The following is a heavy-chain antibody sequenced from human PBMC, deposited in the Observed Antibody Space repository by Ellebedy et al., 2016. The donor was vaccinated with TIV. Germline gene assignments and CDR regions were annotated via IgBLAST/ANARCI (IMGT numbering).Heavy chain of an antibody. CDR3: ARASTESYPRRDLYYYGSGSYYRIIDY. V-gene: IGHV5-10-1*01. CDR1: GYSFTSYW. J-gene: IGHJ4*02. CDR2: IDPSDSYT. D-gene: IGHD3-10*01. Sequence: PGGSLRLSCKGSGYSFTSYWISWVRQMPGKGLEWMGRIDPSDSYTNYSPSFQGHVTISADKSISTAYLQWSSLKASDTAMYYCARASTESYPRRDLYYYGSGSYYRIIDYWGQGTLVTVSS.